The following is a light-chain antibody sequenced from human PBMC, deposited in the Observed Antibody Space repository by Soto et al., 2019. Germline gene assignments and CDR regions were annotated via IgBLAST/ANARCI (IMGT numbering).Light chain of an antibody. CDR3: QQFRNWPWT. V-gene: IGKV3D-15*01. CDR1: QSISIN. CDR2: AGS. J-gene: IGKJ1*01. Sequence: EIVLTQSRGTLSVSPGDRVALSFRASQSISINLAWYQHKPGQAPRLLIHAGSTRATGIPARISGSGSGTEFTLTISSLQSEHFAVYYCQQFRNWPWTFGQGTKVDIK.